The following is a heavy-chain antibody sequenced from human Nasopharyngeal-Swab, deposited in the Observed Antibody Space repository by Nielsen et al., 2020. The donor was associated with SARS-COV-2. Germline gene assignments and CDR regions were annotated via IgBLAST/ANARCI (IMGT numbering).Heavy chain of an antibody. CDR2: ISSSSSTI. CDR1: GFTFSSYS. D-gene: IGHD2-15*01. CDR3: ARDPGVVVVAATHYYYYGMDV. V-gene: IGHV3-48*02. Sequence: GGSLRLSCAASGFTFSSYSMNWVRQAPGKGLEWVSYISSSSSTIYYADSVKGRFTISRDNAKNSLYLQMNSLRDEDTAVYYCARDPGVVVVAATHYYYYGMDVWGQGTTVTV. J-gene: IGHJ6*02.